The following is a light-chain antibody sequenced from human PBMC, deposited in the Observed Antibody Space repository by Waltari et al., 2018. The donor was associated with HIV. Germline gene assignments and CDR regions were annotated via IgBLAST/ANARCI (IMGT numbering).Light chain of an antibody. Sequence: DIVMPQSPDSLAVSLGERATIHCKSRPSVLYSSNSKNFLAWYKQKPGQPHKLLIYWASTRESGVPDRFSGSGSGTDFTLTISSLQAEDVAVYYCQQYYSTPLTFGGGTKVEIK. V-gene: IGKV4-1*01. CDR2: WAS. CDR3: QQYYSTPLT. CDR1: PSVLYSSNSKNF. J-gene: IGKJ4*01.